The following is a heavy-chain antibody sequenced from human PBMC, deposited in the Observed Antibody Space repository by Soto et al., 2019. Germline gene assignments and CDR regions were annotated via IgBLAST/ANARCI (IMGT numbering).Heavy chain of an antibody. CDR3: ARIPLHRVRGYSYGSPYYGMDV. V-gene: IGHV2-70*01. D-gene: IGHD5-18*01. CDR1: GFSLSTSETC. CDR2: IDWDDDK. J-gene: IGHJ6*02. Sequence: SGPTLVNPTQPPTLTCTFSGFSLSTSETCVSCIPLPPGKALCWVSLIDWDDDKYYSTSLKTRLTISKDTSKNQVVLTMSNMDPVDPATYYCARIPLHRVRGYSYGSPYYGMDVWGQGPTVTVSS.